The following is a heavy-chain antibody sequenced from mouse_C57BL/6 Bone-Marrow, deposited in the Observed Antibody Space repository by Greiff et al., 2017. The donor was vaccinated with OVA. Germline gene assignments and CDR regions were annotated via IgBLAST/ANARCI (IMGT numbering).Heavy chain of an antibody. CDR2: ISSGGSYT. Sequence: EVKLVESGGDLVKPGGSLKLSCAASGFTFSSYGMSWVRQTPDKRLEWVATISSGGSYTYYPDSVKGRFTISRDNAKNTLYLQMSSLKSEDTAMYYCARRHYGSSYHWYFDVWGTGTTVTVSS. CDR3: ARRHYGSSYHWYFDV. CDR1: GFTFSSYG. J-gene: IGHJ1*03. V-gene: IGHV5-6*01. D-gene: IGHD1-1*01.